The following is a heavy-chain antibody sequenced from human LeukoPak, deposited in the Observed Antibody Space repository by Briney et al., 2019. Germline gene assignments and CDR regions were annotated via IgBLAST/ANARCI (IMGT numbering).Heavy chain of an antibody. CDR2: ISAYNGNT. CDR3: ARGGRYYYDSSGSMWWFDP. V-gene: IGHV1-18*01. D-gene: IGHD3-22*01. CDR1: GYTFTSYG. J-gene: IGHJ5*02. Sequence: ASVKVSCKASGYTFTSYGISWVRQAPGQGLEWMGWISAYNGNTNYAQKLQGRATMTTDTSTSTAYTELRSLRSDDTAVYYCARGGRYYYDSSGSMWWFDPWGQGTLVTVSS.